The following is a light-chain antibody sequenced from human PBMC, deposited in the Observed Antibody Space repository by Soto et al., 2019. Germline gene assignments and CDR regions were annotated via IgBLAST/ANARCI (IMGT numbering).Light chain of an antibody. J-gene: IGKJ5*01. CDR1: QSVSSY. CDR2: DAS. Sequence: EIVLTQSPATLSLSPGERATLSCRASQSVSSYLAWYQQKPGQAPRLLIYDASNRATGITARFSGSGSGTDFTLTISSLEPEYFAVYYCQQRSNWITVGQGTRLEI. V-gene: IGKV3-11*01. CDR3: QQRSNWIT.